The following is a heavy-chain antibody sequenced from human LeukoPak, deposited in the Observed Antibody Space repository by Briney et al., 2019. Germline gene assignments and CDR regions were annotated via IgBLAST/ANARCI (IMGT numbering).Heavy chain of an antibody. CDR1: GLTFSSFA. CDR3: VRDVGYGGDV. D-gene: IGHD2-21*02. Sequence: GRSLRPSCAASGLTFSSFAMHWARQAPGKGLEWVALISYDGSNEYCAVSVKGRFTISRDNSQNTLYLQMNSLRADGAAIYYCVRDVGYGGDVWGQGTLVTVSS. CDR2: ISYDGSNE. V-gene: IGHV3-30*01. J-gene: IGHJ4*02.